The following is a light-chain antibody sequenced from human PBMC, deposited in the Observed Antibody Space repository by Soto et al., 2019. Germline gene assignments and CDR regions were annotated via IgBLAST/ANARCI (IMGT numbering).Light chain of an antibody. CDR1: QTISSR. Sequence: IQMSLPPSTLSASLGDGVTITCRASQTISSRLARYQQKPGKAPKRLIYKASTLKSGVPSRFSGSGSGTEFTLTIISLQPDDFVTYYCQHYNSYSEAFGQGTKVDI. CDR2: KAS. V-gene: IGKV1-5*03. J-gene: IGKJ1*01. CDR3: QHYNSYSEA.